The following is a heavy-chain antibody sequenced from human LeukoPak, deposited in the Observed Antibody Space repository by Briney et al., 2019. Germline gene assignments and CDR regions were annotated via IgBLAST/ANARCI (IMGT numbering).Heavy chain of an antibody. Sequence: PGGSLRLSCAASGFTFSSYAMHWVRQAPGKGLEWVAVISYDGSNKYYADSVKGRFTTSRDNSKNTLYLQMNSLRAEDTAVYYCARAILTYYDSSGYSGWGQGTMVTVSS. D-gene: IGHD3-22*01. CDR3: ARAILTYYDSSGYSG. CDR1: GFTFSSYA. J-gene: IGHJ3*01. CDR2: ISYDGSNK. V-gene: IGHV3-30-3*01.